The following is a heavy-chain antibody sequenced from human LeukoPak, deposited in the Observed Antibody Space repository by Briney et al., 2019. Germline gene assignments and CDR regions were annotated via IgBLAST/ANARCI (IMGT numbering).Heavy chain of an antibody. Sequence: SETLSLTCTVSGGSISSSSYYWGWNRQPPGKGLEWIGSICYSGSTYYNPSLKSRVTISVDTSKNQFSLKLSSVTAADTAVYYCARLGGYSYGSSYYFDYWGQGTLVTVSS. D-gene: IGHD5-18*01. J-gene: IGHJ4*02. CDR1: GGSISSSSYY. CDR2: ICYSGST. V-gene: IGHV4-39*01. CDR3: ARLGGYSYGSSYYFDY.